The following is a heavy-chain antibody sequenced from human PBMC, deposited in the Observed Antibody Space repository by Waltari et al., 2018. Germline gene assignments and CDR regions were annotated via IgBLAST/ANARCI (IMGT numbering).Heavy chain of an antibody. CDR1: GGSISSYY. J-gene: IGHJ4*02. CDR2: IYYSGST. D-gene: IGHD3-16*01. V-gene: IGHV4-59*01. CDR3: ARAKLGGVDY. Sequence: QVQLQESGPGLVKPSETLSLTCTVSGGSISSYYWSWIRQPPGKGLEWIGYIYYSGSTNYNPPLRSRVTISVDTSKNQFSLKLSSVTAADTAVYYCARAKLGGVDYWGQGTLVTVSS.